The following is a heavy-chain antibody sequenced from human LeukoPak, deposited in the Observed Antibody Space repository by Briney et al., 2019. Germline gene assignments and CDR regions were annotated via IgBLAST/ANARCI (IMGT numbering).Heavy chain of an antibody. CDR1: GLTFSSYG. D-gene: IGHD5-12*01. Sequence: PGGSLRLSCAASGLTFSSYGMHWVRQAPGKGLEWVAVISYDGSNKYYADSVKGRYTISRDNSKNTLYLQMNSLRAEDTAVYYCAKDPSSGYDSESLDYWGQGTLVTVSS. CDR3: AKDPSSGYDSESLDY. V-gene: IGHV3-30*18. CDR2: ISYDGSNK. J-gene: IGHJ4*02.